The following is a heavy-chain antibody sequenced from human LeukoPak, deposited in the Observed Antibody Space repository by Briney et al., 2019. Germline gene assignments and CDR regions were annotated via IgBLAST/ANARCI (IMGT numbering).Heavy chain of an antibody. D-gene: IGHD2-2*03. CDR3: AKDSHWILFDD. Sequence: GGSLRLSCAASGFTFSSYGMSWVRQAPGKGLEWVSSFGGGGGSTYYADSVKGRFTISRDNSKNTLYLQMNSLRDEDTAVYYCAKDSHWILFDDWGQGTLVTVSS. V-gene: IGHV3-23*01. CDR2: FGGGGGST. CDR1: GFTFSSYG. J-gene: IGHJ4*02.